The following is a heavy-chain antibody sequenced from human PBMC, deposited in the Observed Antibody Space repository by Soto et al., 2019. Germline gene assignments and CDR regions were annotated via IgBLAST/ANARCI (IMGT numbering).Heavy chain of an antibody. CDR2: IYYSGTT. Sequence: QLQLQESGPGLVKPSQTLSLTCTVSGGSINTGGCYWSWIRQQPGRGLEWIGYIYYSGTTNYNPSLGARLTVSLDTSKNQFSLKVFSVTAADTAVYYCARETVRGKDSEAFDIWGQGTMVTVSS. CDR1: GGSINTGGCY. V-gene: IGHV4-31*03. CDR3: ARETVRGKDSEAFDI. D-gene: IGHD2-21*01. J-gene: IGHJ3*02.